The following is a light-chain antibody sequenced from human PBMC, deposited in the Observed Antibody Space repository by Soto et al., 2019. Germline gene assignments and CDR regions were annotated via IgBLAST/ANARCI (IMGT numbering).Light chain of an antibody. CDR3: QQHTNWPRRT. CDR2: DTS. Sequence: EIVLTQSPATLSLSPGETATLSCRASESLYTYLAWFQQKPGQAPRLLIYDTSSRATGVPARFSGSGSGTDYTLTIRSLEPDDFAVYYCQQHTNWPRRTFGHGTKVDIX. V-gene: IGKV3-11*01. CDR1: ESLYTY. J-gene: IGKJ3*01.